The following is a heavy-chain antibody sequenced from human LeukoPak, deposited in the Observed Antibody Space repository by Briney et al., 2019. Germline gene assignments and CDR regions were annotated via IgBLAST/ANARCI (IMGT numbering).Heavy chain of an antibody. CDR3: ARACSNYDILTGYYTPSDAFDI. CDR2: IYTSGST. J-gene: IGHJ3*02. CDR1: GGSISSYY. V-gene: IGHV4-4*07. D-gene: IGHD3-9*01. Sequence: SETPSLTCTVSGGSISSYYWSWIRQPAGKGLEWIGRIYTSGSTNYNPSLKSRVTMSVDTSKNQFSLKLSSVTAADTAVYYCARACSNYDILTGYYTPSDAFDIWGQGTMVTVSS.